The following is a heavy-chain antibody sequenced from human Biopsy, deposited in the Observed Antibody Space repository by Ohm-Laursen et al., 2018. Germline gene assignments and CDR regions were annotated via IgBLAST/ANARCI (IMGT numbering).Heavy chain of an antibody. V-gene: IGHV4-59*07. D-gene: IGHD3-3*01. J-gene: IGHJ5*02. CDR2: VYNGGIT. CDR3: ARTPRDSFWSGSYKRGLWFDP. CDR1: GGSIISYY. Sequence: SDTLSLTCCVSGGSIISYYWTRIRQPPGKGLEWIGHVYNGGITNYNPSLKSRVTISKDTSKNQFSLQVNSVTAADTAVYYCARTPRDSFWSGSYKRGLWFDPWGQGTLVIVSS.